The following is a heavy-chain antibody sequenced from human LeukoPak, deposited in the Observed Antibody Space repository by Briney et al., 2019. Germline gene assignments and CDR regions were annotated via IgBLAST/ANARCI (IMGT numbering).Heavy chain of an antibody. CDR1: GFTFSSYG. V-gene: IGHV3-30*05. Sequence: GGSLRLSCAASGFTFSSYGMHWVRQAPGKGLEWVAVISYDGSNKYYADSVKGRFTISRDNSKNTLYLQMNSLRAEDTAVYYCARDFQRWRYFDYWGQGTLVTVSS. J-gene: IGHJ4*02. CDR2: ISYDGSNK. D-gene: IGHD1-1*01. CDR3: ARDFQRWRYFDY.